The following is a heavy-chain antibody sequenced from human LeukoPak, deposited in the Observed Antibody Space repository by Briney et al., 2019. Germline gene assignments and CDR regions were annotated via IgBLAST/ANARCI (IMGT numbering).Heavy chain of an antibody. V-gene: IGHV3-23*01. D-gene: IGHD1-26*01. CDR1: GFTSSSYA. CDR2: ISGSTGST. CDR3: AKDGERGSYSYFDY. Sequence: PGGSLRLSCAASGFTSSSYAMSWVRQAPGKGLEWVSAISGSTGSTYYADSVKGRFTISRDNSKNTLYLQMKSLRAEDTAVYYCAKDGERGSYSYFDYWGQGTLVTVSS. J-gene: IGHJ4*02.